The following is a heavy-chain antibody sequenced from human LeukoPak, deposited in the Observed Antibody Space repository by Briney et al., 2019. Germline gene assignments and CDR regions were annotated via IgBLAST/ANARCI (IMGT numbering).Heavy chain of an antibody. J-gene: IGHJ4*02. V-gene: IGHV3-30*04. D-gene: IGHD6-6*01. Sequence: GRSQRLSCAASGFTFSSYAMHWVRQAPGKGLEWVAVISYDGSNKYYADSVKGRFTISRDNSKNTLYLQMNSLRAEDTAVYYCAKDRNSVGSSYNYWGQGTLVTVSS. CDR2: ISYDGSNK. CDR3: AKDRNSVGSSYNY. CDR1: GFTFSSYA.